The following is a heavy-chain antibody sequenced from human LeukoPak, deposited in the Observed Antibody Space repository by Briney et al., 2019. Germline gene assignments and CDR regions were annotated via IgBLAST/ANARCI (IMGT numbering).Heavy chain of an antibody. CDR2: INSDGSWT. D-gene: IGHD5-12*01. CDR1: GNYW. J-gene: IGHJ4*02. CDR3: AKVGDIVATITKPQYYFDY. V-gene: IGHV3-74*01. Sequence: GGSLRLSCAASGNYWMHWVRQVPGKGLVWVSHINSDGSWTSYADSVKGRFTISKDNAKNTLYLQMNSLRAEDTAVYYCAKVGDIVATITKPQYYFDYWGQGTLATVSS.